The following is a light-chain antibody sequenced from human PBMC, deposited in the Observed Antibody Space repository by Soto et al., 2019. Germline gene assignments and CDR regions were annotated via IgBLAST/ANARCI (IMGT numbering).Light chain of an antibody. V-gene: IGLV2-14*01. Sequence: QSALTQPASVSGSPGQSITISCTGTSSDVDISNFVSWYQHLPGKVPKLLISEVTNRPSGVSNRFSGSKSGNTASLSISGLQAEDEGDYYCNSYTRTSLWVYGGGTKLTVL. J-gene: IGLJ3*02. CDR1: SSDVDISNF. CDR2: EVT. CDR3: NSYTRTSLWV.